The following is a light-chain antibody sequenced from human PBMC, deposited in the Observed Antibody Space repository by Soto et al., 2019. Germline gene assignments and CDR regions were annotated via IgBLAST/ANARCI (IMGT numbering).Light chain of an antibody. CDR3: QQYSSYSRT. V-gene: IGKV1-5*03. CDR2: QAS. Sequence: DIQMTQSPSTLSASVGDRVIITCRASQTIRTWLASYQHKPGTAPKLLIYQASSLEAGVPSRFSGSGSGTEFTLTISTLQPDDFATYYCQQYSSYSRTFGQGTKVE. CDR1: QTIRTW. J-gene: IGKJ2*02.